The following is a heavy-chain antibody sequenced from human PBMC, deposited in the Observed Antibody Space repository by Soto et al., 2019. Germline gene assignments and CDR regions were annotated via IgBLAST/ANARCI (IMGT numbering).Heavy chain of an antibody. CDR2: IDWGDDK. J-gene: IGHJ4*02. Sequence: SGPTLVNPTQTLTLTCTFSGFSLSTSGMCVSWIRQPPGKALEWLARIDWGDDKYYSTSLKTRLTISKDTSKNQVVLTMTNMDPVDTATYYCARIRYDILTGYFPFDYWGQGTLVTVSS. CDR3: ARIRYDILTGYFPFDY. CDR1: GFSLSTSGMC. D-gene: IGHD3-9*01. V-gene: IGHV2-70*11.